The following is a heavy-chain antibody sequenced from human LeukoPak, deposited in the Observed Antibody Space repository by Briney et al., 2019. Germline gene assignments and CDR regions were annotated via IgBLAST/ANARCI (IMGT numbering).Heavy chain of an antibody. J-gene: IGHJ4*02. D-gene: IGHD1-26*01. CDR3: ATVRGSGSSLPLFDY. CDR1: GFTFSSYA. V-gene: IGHV3-30-3*01. CDR2: ISYDGSNK. Sequence: GGSLRLSCAASGFTFSSYAMHWVRQAPGKGLEWVAVISYDGSNKYYADSVKGQFTISRDNSKNTLYLQMNGLRAEDTAVYCCATVRGSGSSLPLFDYWGQGTLVTVSS.